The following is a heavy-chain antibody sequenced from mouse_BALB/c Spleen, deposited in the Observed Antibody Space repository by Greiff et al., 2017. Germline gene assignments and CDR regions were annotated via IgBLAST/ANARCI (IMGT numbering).Heavy chain of an antibody. Sequence: EVQLQQSGPELVKPGASVKISCKASGYSFTGYYMHWVKQSHVKSLEWIGRINPYNGATSYNQNFKDKASLTVDKSSSTAYMELHSLTSEDSAVYYCARDYYRYDGAMDYWGQGTSVTVSS. V-gene: IGHV1-31*01. CDR2: INPYNGAT. CDR3: ARDYYRYDGAMDY. J-gene: IGHJ4*01. CDR1: GYSFTGYY. D-gene: IGHD2-14*01.